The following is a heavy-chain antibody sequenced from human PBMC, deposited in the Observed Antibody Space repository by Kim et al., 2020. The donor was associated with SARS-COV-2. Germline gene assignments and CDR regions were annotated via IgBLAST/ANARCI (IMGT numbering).Heavy chain of an antibody. J-gene: IGHJ6*02. Sequence: IYYAYLLKVRFTISRDNANNSLYLQMNSLRAEDTAVYYCAITFSNSGMDVWGQGTTVTVSS. V-gene: IGHV3-21*01. D-gene: IGHD3-3*02. CDR2: I. CDR3: AITFSNSGMDV.